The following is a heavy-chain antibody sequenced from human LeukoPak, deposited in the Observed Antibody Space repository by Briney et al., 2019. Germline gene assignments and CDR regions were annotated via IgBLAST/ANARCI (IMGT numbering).Heavy chain of an antibody. CDR2: ISDSAGTT. D-gene: IGHD7-27*01. CDR1: GFTFASYA. V-gene: IGHV3-23*01. J-gene: IGHJ4*02. Sequence: GVLRLSCAASGFTFASYAMTWVRQAPGKAFEGVSSISDSAGTTYYVDPVKGRFTISRDTAKSTLYLQMNSLRADDSAVYYCAKDRPLNWGYYFDSWGQGTLVTVSS. CDR3: AKDRPLNWGYYFDS.